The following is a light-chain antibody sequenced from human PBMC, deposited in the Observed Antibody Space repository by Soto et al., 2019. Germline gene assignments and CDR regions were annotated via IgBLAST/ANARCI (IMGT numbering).Light chain of an antibody. V-gene: IGKV1-6*01. CDR1: QGIRND. CDR2: AAS. J-gene: IGKJ4*01. CDR3: LQDNNDPLT. Sequence: AVQMTQSPSSLSASVGDRVTITCQASQGIRNDLGWYQQKPGKAPKLLIYAASRLQSGVPSRFSGSGSGTDFTLTISSLQPEDFTTYYCLQDNNDPLTFGGGTKVEIK.